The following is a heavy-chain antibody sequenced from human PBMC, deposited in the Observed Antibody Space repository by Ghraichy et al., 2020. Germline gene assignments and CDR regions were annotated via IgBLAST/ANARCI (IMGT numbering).Heavy chain of an antibody. CDR1: GFTFSGAI. D-gene: IGHD1-14*01. CDR3: ARDVVTTSRDW. J-gene: IGHJ4*02. V-gene: IGHV3-48*01. Sequence: GGSLRLSCAASGFTFSGAIMNWVRQAPGKALEWLSYIDSSSSTIFYADSVKGRFTISRDNAKNSLYLQMNSLRGDDTAVYYCARDVVTTSRDWWGQGTLVTVSS. CDR2: IDSSSSTI.